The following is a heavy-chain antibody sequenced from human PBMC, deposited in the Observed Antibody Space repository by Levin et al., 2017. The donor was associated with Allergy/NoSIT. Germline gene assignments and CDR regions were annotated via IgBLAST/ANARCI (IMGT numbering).Heavy chain of an antibody. Sequence: GESLKISCAASEFTFFRNHGFHWVRQAPGKGLEWVAVISHDGGNQYYADSVMGRLTVSRDESENTLYLQKNSLRADDTAVYYCAKGFRGLDYWGQGTLVTVSS. V-gene: IGHV3-30*18. J-gene: IGHJ4*02. CDR3: AKGFRGLDY. CDR2: ISHDGGNQ. CDR1: EFTFFRNHG. D-gene: IGHD3-10*01.